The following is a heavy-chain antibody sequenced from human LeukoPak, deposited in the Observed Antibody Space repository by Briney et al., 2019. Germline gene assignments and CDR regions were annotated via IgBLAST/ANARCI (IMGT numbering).Heavy chain of an antibody. CDR3: ARDYDFWSGYGHGMDV. D-gene: IGHD3-3*01. CDR2: ISAYNGNT. J-gene: IGHJ6*02. Sequence: ASVKVSCKASGYTFTSYGISWVRQAPGQGLEWMGWISAYNGNTNYAQKLQGRVTMTTDTSTSTAYMELRSLRSDDTAVYYCARDYDFWSGYGHGMDVWGQGTTVTVSS. V-gene: IGHV1-18*01. CDR1: GYTFTSYG.